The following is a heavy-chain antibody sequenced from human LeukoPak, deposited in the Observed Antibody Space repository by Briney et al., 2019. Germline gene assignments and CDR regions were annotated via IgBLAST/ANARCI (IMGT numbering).Heavy chain of an antibody. CDR2: IIPIFGTA. J-gene: IGHJ3*02. D-gene: IGHD2-15*01. V-gene: IGHV1-69*05. Sequence: SVKVSCKASGGTFSSYAISWVRQAPGQGLEWMGGIIPIFGTANYAQKFQGRVTITTDESTSTAYMELSSLRSEDTAVYYCARLLPALRNAFDIWGQGTMVTVSS. CDR3: ARLLPALRNAFDI. CDR1: GGTFSSYA.